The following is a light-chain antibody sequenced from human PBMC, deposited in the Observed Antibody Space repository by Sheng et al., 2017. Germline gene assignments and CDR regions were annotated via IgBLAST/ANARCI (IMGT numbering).Light chain of an antibody. CDR1: SSDVGNFNL. V-gene: IGLV2-23*01. CDR3: CSYAGSSIVV. J-gene: IGLJ2*01. Sequence: QSALTQPAFVSGSPGQSITISCTGTSSDVGNFNLVSWYLQHPGKVPKLMIYEDSKRPSGVSNRFSGSKSGSTASLTISGLQAEDEADYYCCSYAGSSIVVFGGGTKLTVL. CDR2: EDS.